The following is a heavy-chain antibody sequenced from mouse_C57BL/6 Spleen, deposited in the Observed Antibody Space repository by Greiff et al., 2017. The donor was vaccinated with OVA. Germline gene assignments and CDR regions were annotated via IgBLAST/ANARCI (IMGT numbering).Heavy chain of an antibody. J-gene: IGHJ2*01. V-gene: IGHV1-82*01. CDR1: GYAFSSSW. Sequence: QVQLQQSGPELVKPGASVKISCKASGYAFSSSWMNWVKQRPGKGLEWIGRIYPGDGDTNYNGKFKGKATLTADKSSSTAYMQLSSLTSEDSAVYFCASITTVVARGFDYWGQGTTLTVSS. D-gene: IGHD1-1*01. CDR3: ASITTVVARGFDY. CDR2: IYPGDGDT.